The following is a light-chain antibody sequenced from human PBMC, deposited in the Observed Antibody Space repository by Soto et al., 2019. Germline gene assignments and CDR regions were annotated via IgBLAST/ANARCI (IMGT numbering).Light chain of an antibody. CDR3: LLIYRTPPT. Sequence: DIQMTQSPSSLSASVGDRVTITCRASQGVSAVLLWYHQTKGRAPKLLNYAASNLVIGVPSRFSGSGSGTNFNLTISSLQPADLATYYCLLIYRTPPTFGQGTKLETK. V-gene: IGKV1-39*01. J-gene: IGKJ2*01. CDR2: AAS. CDR1: QGVSAV.